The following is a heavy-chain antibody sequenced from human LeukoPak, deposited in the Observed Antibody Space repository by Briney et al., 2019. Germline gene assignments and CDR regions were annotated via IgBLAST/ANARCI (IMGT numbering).Heavy chain of an antibody. Sequence: SETLSLTCAVSGGSFSGYYWSWIRQSPGKGLEWIGEVNHSGSTNYNPSLKSRVTISVDTSKNQFSLKLSSVTAADTAVYYCASVREYCSSTSCPIILADWGQGTLVTVSS. J-gene: IGHJ4*02. CDR1: GGSFSGYY. CDR3: ASVREYCSSTSCPIILAD. CDR2: VNHSGST. D-gene: IGHD2-2*01. V-gene: IGHV4-34*01.